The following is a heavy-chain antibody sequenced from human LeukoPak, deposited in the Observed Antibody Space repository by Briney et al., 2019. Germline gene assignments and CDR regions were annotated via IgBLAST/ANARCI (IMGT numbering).Heavy chain of an antibody. Sequence: SETLSLTCTVSGGSISSSSYYWGWIRQPPGKGLEWIGSIYYSGSTYYNPSFKSRVTISVDTSKNQFSLKLSSVTAADTAVYYCARRVRYYDILTGRYYYYMDVWGKGTTVTVSS. CDR2: IYYSGST. CDR3: ARRVRYYDILTGRYYYYMDV. D-gene: IGHD3-9*01. V-gene: IGHV4-39*07. CDR1: GGSISSSSYY. J-gene: IGHJ6*03.